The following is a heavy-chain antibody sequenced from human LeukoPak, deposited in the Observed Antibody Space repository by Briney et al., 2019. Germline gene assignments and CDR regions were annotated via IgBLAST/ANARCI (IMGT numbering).Heavy chain of an antibody. CDR2: ISGSGGTT. Sequence: GGSLRLSCAASGFTFSSYAMSWVRQAPGKGLEWVSAISGSGGTTYYADSVKGRFTISRDNSKSTLYVQMNSLRAEDTAVYYCARSEGTIDYWGQGTLVTVSS. D-gene: IGHD2-8*01. CDR3: ARSEGTIDY. J-gene: IGHJ4*02. CDR1: GFTFSSYA. V-gene: IGHV3-23*01.